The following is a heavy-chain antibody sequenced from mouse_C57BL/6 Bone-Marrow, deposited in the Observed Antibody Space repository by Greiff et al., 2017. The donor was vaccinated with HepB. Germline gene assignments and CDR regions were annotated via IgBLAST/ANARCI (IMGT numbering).Heavy chain of an antibody. Sequence: VKLQESGAELARPGASVKLSCKASGYTFTSYGISWVKQRTGQGLEWIGEIYPRSGNTYYNEKFKGKATLTADKSSSTAYMQLSSLTSEDSAVYFCASTVVATYFDVWGTGTTVTVSS. D-gene: IGHD1-1*01. CDR3: ASTVVATYFDV. V-gene: IGHV1-81*01. J-gene: IGHJ1*03. CDR1: GYTFTSYG. CDR2: IYPRSGNT.